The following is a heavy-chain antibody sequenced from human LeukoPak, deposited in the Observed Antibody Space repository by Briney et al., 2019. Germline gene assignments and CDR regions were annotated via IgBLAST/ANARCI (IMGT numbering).Heavy chain of an antibody. Sequence: ASVKVSCKASGYTFTSYGISWVRQAPGQGREWVGWISAYNGNTNYAQKLQGRVTMTTDTSTSTAYMELRSLRSDDTAVYYCARDQGIVGATVFDYWGQGTLVTVSS. CDR3: ARDQGIVGATVFDY. D-gene: IGHD1-26*01. V-gene: IGHV1-18*01. J-gene: IGHJ4*02. CDR2: ISAYNGNT. CDR1: GYTFTSYG.